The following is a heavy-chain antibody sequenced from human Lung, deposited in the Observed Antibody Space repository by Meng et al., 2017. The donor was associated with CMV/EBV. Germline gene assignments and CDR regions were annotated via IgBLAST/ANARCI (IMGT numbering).Heavy chain of an antibody. CDR2: IYWNDDK. D-gene: IGHD3-16*02. J-gene: IGHJ3*01. CDR1: GFSLSTNGVG. CDR3: AHRPLYPNVFDF. V-gene: IGHV2-5*01. Sequence: SGXXLVXPTQTLTLTCTFSGFSLSTNGVGMGWIRQPPGKALEWLALIYWNDDKRYSPSLRTRLTITKDTSKNQVVLRMANLDPVDTATYFCAHRPLYPNVFDFWXQETMVTVSS.